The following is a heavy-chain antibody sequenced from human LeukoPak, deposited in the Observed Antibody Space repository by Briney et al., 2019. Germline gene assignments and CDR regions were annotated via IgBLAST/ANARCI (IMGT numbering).Heavy chain of an antibody. J-gene: IGHJ3*02. D-gene: IGHD3-10*01. CDR3: VRDSGMGLDAFDI. CDR2: TYYRSRWLN. Sequence: SQTLSLTCAISVDSLSSNSATWNWIRQSPSRGLEWLGRTYYRSRWLNDYAVSVKGRITVNPDTSKNQFSLQLHSVSPEDTAVYYCVRDSGMGLDAFDIWGQGTMVTVSS. CDR1: VDSLSSNSAT. V-gene: IGHV6-1*01.